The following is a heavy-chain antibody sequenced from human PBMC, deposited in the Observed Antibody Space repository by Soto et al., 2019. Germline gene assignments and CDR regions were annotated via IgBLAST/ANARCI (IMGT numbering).Heavy chain of an antibody. Sequence: GASVKVSCKASGYSFTKFGISWVRQGPGQGLEWMGWISTSNGKTNYAQKFRGRVIVTTDTSTSTAYMELRSLRSDDTAVYYCARDGNGTQSVCYNVFDPWGQGTPVTVSS. J-gene: IGHJ5*02. V-gene: IGHV1-18*01. CDR2: ISTSNGKT. CDR1: GYSFTKFG. CDR3: ARDGNGTQSVCYNVFDP. D-gene: IGHD2-8*01.